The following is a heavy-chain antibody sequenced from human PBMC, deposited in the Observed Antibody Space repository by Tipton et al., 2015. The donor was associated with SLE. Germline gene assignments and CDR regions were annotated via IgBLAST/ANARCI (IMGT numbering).Heavy chain of an antibody. V-gene: IGHV3-30*04. J-gene: IGHJ4*02. D-gene: IGHD3-22*01. CDR3: ATDQYYYDTSGYLDY. CDR2: ISYDGRNK. CDR1: GFTFSRNA. Sequence: SLRLSCAASGFTFSRNALHWVRQAPGKGLEWVAFISYDGRNKYYADSVKGRFTISRDNSKNTVYLQMNSLRAEDTAVYYCATDQYYYDTSGYLDYWGQGTLVTVSS.